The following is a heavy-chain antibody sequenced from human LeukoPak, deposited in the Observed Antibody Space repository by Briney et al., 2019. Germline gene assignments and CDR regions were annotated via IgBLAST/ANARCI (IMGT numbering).Heavy chain of an antibody. D-gene: IGHD5-18*01. CDR2: IYYSGST. CDR3: AAAMVLNWFDP. J-gene: IGHJ5*02. CDR1: GGSISSSGYY. Sequence: SETLSLTCTVSGGSISSSGYYWVWIRQPPGKGLEWIGSIYYSGSTYYSPSLKSRVTISVDTSRNQISLKPSSVTAADTAVYYCAAAMVLNWFDPWGQGTPVTVSS. V-gene: IGHV4-39*01.